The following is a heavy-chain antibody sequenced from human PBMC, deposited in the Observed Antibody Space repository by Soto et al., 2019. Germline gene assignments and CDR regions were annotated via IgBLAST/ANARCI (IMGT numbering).Heavy chain of an antibody. CDR2: ISWNSGSI. Sequence: LRLSCAASGFTFDDYAMHWVRQAPGKGLEWVSGISWNSGSIGYADSVKGRFTISRDNAKNSLYLQMNSLRAEDTALYYCAKDKGTAGGMDVWGQGTTVTVSS. J-gene: IGHJ6*02. V-gene: IGHV3-9*01. D-gene: IGHD6-13*01. CDR1: GFTFDDYA. CDR3: AKDKGTAGGMDV.